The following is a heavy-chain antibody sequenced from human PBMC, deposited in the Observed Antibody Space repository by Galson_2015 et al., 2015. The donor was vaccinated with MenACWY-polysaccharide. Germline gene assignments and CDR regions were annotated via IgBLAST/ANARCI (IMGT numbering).Heavy chain of an antibody. Sequence: SRRLSCAAFGFTFSDYAMNWVRQAPGKGLEWVSVISGAGSTIYYADSVKGRFTISRDNSKNTLYLQMNSLRAEDTAVYYCAKACCSNTNFYTDFWGQGTRVTVSS. CDR2: ISGAGSTI. CDR1: GFTFSDYA. V-gene: IGHV3-23*01. CDR3: AKACCSNTNFYTDF. J-gene: IGHJ4*02. D-gene: IGHD2-2*02.